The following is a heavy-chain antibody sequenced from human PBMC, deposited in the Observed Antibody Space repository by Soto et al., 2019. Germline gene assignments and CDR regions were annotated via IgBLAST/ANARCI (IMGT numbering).Heavy chain of an antibody. V-gene: IGHV1-69*06. CDR3: ARRHSGGFFRFFDS. CDR2: SGSGTGPG. CDR1: GGSLSTNP. D-gene: IGHD2-15*01. Sequence: SVKVSCKASGGSLSTNPISWVRQAPGQGLEWMGGSGSGTGPGNHAQKFQGRLTVTADKSTSTVYMELTNLSSEDTAVYYCARRHSGGFFRFFDSWGQGTLVTVSS. J-gene: IGHJ4*02.